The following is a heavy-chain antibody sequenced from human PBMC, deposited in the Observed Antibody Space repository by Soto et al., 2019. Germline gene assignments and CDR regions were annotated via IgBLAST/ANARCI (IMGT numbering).Heavy chain of an antibody. V-gene: IGHV4-61*01. CDR3: MSAHGAY. Sequence: QVQLQESGPGLVETSETLSLTCTVSGGYVSSGPYHWTWVRQPPGKGMVWIGHISYGGTANYNPSLRGRVIMATDTSMNKFSLRLTTVAAADTAVYYCMSAHGAYWGQGALVTVSP. D-gene: IGHD2-8*01. CDR2: ISYGGTA. CDR1: GGYVSSGPYH. J-gene: IGHJ4*02.